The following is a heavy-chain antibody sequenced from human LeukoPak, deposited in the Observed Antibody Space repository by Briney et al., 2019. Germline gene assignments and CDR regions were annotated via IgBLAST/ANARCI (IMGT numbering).Heavy chain of an antibody. CDR2: IYTSGST. D-gene: IGHD2-15*01. J-gene: IGHJ4*02. CDR3: ARDHAAFDY. Sequence: SETLSLTCTVSGGSISSGSYYWSWIRQPAGKGLEWIGRIYTSGSTNYNPSLKSRVTISVDTSKNQFSLKLSSVTAADTAVYYCARDHAAFDYWGQGTLVTVSS. V-gene: IGHV4-61*02. CDR1: GGSISSGSYY.